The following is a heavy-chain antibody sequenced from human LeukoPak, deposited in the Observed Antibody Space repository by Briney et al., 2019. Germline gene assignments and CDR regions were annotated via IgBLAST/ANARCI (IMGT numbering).Heavy chain of an antibody. CDR3: AKGDIVVVPAALSPFDY. CDR1: GFTFSSYG. Sequence: GGSLRLSCAASGFTFSSYGMHWVRQAPGKGLEWVAVISYDGSNKYYADSVKGRFTISRDNSKNTLYLQMNSLRAEDTAVYYCAKGDIVVVPAALSPFDYWGQGTLVTVSS. V-gene: IGHV3-30*18. J-gene: IGHJ4*02. CDR2: ISYDGSNK. D-gene: IGHD2-2*01.